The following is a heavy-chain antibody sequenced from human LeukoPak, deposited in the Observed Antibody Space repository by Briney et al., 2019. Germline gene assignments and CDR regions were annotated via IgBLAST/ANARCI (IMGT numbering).Heavy chain of an antibody. V-gene: IGHV1-69*05. J-gene: IGHJ6*03. D-gene: IGHD6-6*01. CDR2: IIPIFGTA. Sequence: ASVKVSCKASGGTFSSYAISRVRHAPGQGLEWMGGIIPIFGTANYAQKFQGRVTITTDESTSTAYMEPSSLRSEDTAVYYCASRAGPSSSSGYYYMDVWGKGTTVTVSS. CDR1: GGTFSSYA. CDR3: ASRAGPSSSSGYYYMDV.